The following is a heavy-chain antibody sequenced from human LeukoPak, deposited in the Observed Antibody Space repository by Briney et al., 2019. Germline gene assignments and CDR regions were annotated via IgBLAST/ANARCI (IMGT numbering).Heavy chain of an antibody. J-gene: IGHJ4*02. CDR2: ISYDGSNK. V-gene: IGHV3-30-3*01. CDR3: ARAEGGYDYVVY. D-gene: IGHD5-12*01. Sequence: SGGSLRLSCAASGFTFSSYAMHWVRQAPGKGLEWVAVISYDGSNKYYADSVRGRFTISRDNSKNTLYLQMNSLRAEDTAVYYCARAEGGYDYVVYWGQGTLVTVSS. CDR1: GFTFSSYA.